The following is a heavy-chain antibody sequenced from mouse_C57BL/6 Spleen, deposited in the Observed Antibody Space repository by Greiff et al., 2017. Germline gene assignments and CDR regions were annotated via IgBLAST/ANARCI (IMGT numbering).Heavy chain of an antibody. CDR1: GYTFTSYW. CDR3: ARLYDYAGYFDY. J-gene: IGHJ2*01. D-gene: IGHD2-4*01. CDR2: IDPSDSET. V-gene: IGHV1-52*01. Sequence: VQLQQPGAELVRPGSSVKLSCKASGYTFTSYWMHWVKQRPIQGLEWIGNIDPSDSETHYNQKFKDKATLTVDKSSSTAYMQLSSLTSADSAVYYCARLYDYAGYFDYWGQGTTLTVSS.